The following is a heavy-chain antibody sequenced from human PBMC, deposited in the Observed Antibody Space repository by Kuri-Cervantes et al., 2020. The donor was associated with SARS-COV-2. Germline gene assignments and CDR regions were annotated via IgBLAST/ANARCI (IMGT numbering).Heavy chain of an antibody. D-gene: IGHD3-3*01. V-gene: IGHV4-34*01. Sequence: SKTLSLTCAVYGGSFSGYYWSWIRQPPGKGLEWIGEINHSGSTNYNPSLKSRVTISVDTSKNQFSLKLSSVTAADTAVYYCARYGVYYYYYYMDVWGKGTTVTVSS. CDR1: GGSFSGYY. CDR3: ARYGVYYYYYYMDV. J-gene: IGHJ6*03. CDR2: INHSGST.